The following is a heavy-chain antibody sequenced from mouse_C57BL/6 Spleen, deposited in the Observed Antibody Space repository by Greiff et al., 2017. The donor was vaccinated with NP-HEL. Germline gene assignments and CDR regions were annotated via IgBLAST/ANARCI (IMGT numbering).Heavy chain of an antibody. CDR2: SRNKANDYTT. Sequence: EVKLMESGGGLVQSGRSLRLSCATSGFTFSDFYMEWVRQAPGKGLEWIAASRNKANDYTTEYSASVKGRFIVSRDTSQSILYLQMNALRAEDTAIYYCARDLYGNYSAMDYWGQGTSVTVSS. CDR1: GFTFSDFY. CDR3: ARDLYGNYSAMDY. V-gene: IGHV7-1*01. D-gene: IGHD2-1*01. J-gene: IGHJ4*01.